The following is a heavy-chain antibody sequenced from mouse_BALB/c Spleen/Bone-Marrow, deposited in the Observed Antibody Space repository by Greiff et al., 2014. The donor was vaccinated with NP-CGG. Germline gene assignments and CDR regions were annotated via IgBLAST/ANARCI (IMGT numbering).Heavy chain of an antibody. D-gene: IGHD2-1*01. V-gene: IGHV5-6-3*01. J-gene: IGHJ2*01. CDR2: INSNGGGT. CDR1: GFTFSSYG. Sequence: EVQRVESGGGLVQPGGSLKLSCAASGFTFSSYGMSWVRQTPDKRLELVASINSNGGGTYYPDSVKGRFTISRDNAKNTLSLQMSSLKSEDTAMYYCARGNCGNYVDYFDYWGQGTTLTVSS. CDR3: ARGNCGNYVDYFDY.